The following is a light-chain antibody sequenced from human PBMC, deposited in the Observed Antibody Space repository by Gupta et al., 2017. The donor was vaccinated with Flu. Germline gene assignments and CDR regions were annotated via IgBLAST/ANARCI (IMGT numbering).Light chain of an antibody. CDR1: RVVGNN. V-gene: IGKV3-15*01. Sequence: EIVMTQSPDTLSVSPGDTATLSCRASRVVGNNLAWYQQKPGRAPRLLIFDASFRATGTPARFSGSGSGAEFTLTISSLQSEDFALYYCQQYHKWSPVYTFGQGTKLEI. CDR2: DAS. CDR3: QQYHKWSPVYT. J-gene: IGKJ2*01.